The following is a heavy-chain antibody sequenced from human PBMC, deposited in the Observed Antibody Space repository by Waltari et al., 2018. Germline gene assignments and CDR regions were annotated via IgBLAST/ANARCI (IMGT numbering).Heavy chain of an antibody. V-gene: IGHV4-38-2*02. CDR3: ARDGGVAATGWFDP. CDR1: GYSISSGYY. Sequence: QVQLQESGPGLVKPSETLSLTCTVSGYSISSGYYWGWIRQPPGKGLEWIGRIYHSGSTYYNPSLKSRVTISVDTSKNQFSLKLSSVTAADTAVYYCARDGGVAATGWFDPWGQGTLVTVSS. D-gene: IGHD2-15*01. CDR2: IYHSGST. J-gene: IGHJ5*02.